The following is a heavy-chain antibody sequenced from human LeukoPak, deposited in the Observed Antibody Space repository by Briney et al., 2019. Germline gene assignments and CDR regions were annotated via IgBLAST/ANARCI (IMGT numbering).Heavy chain of an antibody. J-gene: IGHJ4*02. V-gene: IGHV3-48*03. CDR3: ARPRGCGSSRCNNFDY. CDR1: GFTFSSYE. Sequence: GGSLRLSCAASGFTFSSYEMNWVRQAPGKGLEWVSYISSSGSTIYYADSVKGRFTISRDNAKNSLYLQMNRLRAEDTAVYYCARPRGCGSSRCNNFDYWGQGTLVTVSS. D-gene: IGHD2-2*01. CDR2: ISSSGSTI.